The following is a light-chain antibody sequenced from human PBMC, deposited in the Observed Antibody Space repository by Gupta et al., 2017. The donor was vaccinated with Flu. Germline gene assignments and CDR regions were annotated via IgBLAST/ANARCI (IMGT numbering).Light chain of an antibody. CDR2: WAS. CDR3: QQYYRTPT. CDR1: QSVLYSPNNKNY. V-gene: IGKV4-1*01. J-gene: IGKJ4*01. Sequence: DIVMTQSPDSLAVSLGERATINCKSSQSVLYSPNNKNYLAWYQQKPGQPPKLLIHWASTRECGVPDRFSGSGSGTDFTLTISSLQAEDVAVYYCQQYYRTPTFGGGTKVEIK.